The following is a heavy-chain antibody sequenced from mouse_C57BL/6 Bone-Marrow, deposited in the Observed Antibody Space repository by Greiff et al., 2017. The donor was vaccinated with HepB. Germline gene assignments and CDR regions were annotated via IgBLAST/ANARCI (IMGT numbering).Heavy chain of an antibody. CDR3: ARASRWLLFAY. D-gene: IGHD2-3*01. V-gene: IGHV2-6*01. Sequence: VQLQQSGPGLVAPSQRLSITCTVSGFSLTSYGVDWVRQSPGKGLEWLGVIWGVGSTNYNSALKSRLSISKDNSKSQVFLKMNSLQTDDTAMYYCARASRWLLFAYWGQGTLVTVSA. J-gene: IGHJ3*01. CDR2: IWGVGST. CDR1: GFSLTSYG.